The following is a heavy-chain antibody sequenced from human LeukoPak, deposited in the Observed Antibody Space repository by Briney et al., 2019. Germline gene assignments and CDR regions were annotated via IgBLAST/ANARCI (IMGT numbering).Heavy chain of an antibody. Sequence: SETLSLTCTVSGGSISSYYWSWIRQPPGKGLEWIGYIYYSGSTNYNPSLKSRVTISVDTSKNQFSLKLSSVTAADTAVYYCARVGGTNYYYYGMDVWGQGTAVTVSS. D-gene: IGHD1-1*01. CDR2: IYYSGST. J-gene: IGHJ6*02. V-gene: IGHV4-59*01. CDR3: ARVGGTNYYYYGMDV. CDR1: GGSISSYY.